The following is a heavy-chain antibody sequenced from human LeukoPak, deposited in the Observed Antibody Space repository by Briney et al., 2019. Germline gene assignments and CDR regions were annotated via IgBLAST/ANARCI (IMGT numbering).Heavy chain of an antibody. D-gene: IGHD5-18*01. CDR3: ASGGYKLDY. J-gene: IGHJ4*02. V-gene: IGHV1-2*02. CDR2: INPNTGVT. Sequence: ASVKVSCKASGYTFSDHYVHWVRQAPGQGLEWMGWINPNTGVTNCPQKFQGRVTMTRDTSISTAYMDLSRLTSDDTAVYYCASGGYKLDYWGQGTLVTVSS. CDR1: GYTFSDHY.